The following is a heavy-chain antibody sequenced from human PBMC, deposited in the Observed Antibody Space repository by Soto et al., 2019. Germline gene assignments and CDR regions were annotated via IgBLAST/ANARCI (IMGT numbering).Heavy chain of an antibody. V-gene: IGHV3-23*01. CDR1: GFTFSSYA. J-gene: IGHJ6*02. CDR3: AKRRYEGVRNRYCSSTSCYYKNYYYYYGMDV. Sequence: GGSLGLSCAASGFTFSSYAMSWVRQAPGKGLEWVSAISGSGGSTYYADSVKGRFTISRDNSKNTLYLQMNSLRAEDTAVYYCAKRRYEGVRNRYCSSTSCYYKNYYYYYGMDVWGQGTTVTVSS. CDR2: ISGSGGST. D-gene: IGHD2-2*01.